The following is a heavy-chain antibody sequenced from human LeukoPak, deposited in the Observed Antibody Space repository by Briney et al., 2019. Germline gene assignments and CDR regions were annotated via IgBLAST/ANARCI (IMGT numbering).Heavy chain of an antibody. D-gene: IGHD2-2*01. CDR2: IYYTGST. CDR1: GGSIDSYY. Sequence: SETLSLTCTVSGGSIDSYYWSWIRQPPGKGLEWIGYIYYTGSTEYHPSLKSRVTISLDTSKNQFSLKLTSVTAADTAVYYCARVYQSAEYYFDYWGQGNLVSVSS. CDR3: ARVYQSAEYYFDY. J-gene: IGHJ4*02. V-gene: IGHV4-59*01.